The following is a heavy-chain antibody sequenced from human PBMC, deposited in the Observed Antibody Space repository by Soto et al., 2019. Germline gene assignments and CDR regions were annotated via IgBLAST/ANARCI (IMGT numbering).Heavy chain of an antibody. CDR2: IIPIFGTA. Sequence: QVQLVQSGAEVKKPGSSVKVSCKASGGTFSSYAISWVRQAPGQGLEWMGGIIPIFGTANYAQKFQGRVTITADESTSTAYMELSSLRSEDTAVYYCAAGPWGYYGSGRDNWFDPWGQGTLVTVSS. J-gene: IGHJ5*02. V-gene: IGHV1-69*01. D-gene: IGHD3-10*01. CDR1: GGTFSSYA. CDR3: AAGPWGYYGSGRDNWFDP.